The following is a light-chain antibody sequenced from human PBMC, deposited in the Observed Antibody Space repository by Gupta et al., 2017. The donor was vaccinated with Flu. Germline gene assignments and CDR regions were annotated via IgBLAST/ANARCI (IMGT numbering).Light chain of an antibody. J-gene: IGLJ3*02. CDR2: QVT. V-gene: IGLV2-14*01. CDR1: SSDVSAYDY. Sequence: QSALTQPASVSGSPGQSITISCTGTSSDVSAYDYVSWFQQDPGKAPKLMIYQVTNRPSGVSNRFSGSKSGNTASLTISGLQAEDEADYYCSSFTTSSTWVFGGGTKVTVL. CDR3: SSFTTSSTWV.